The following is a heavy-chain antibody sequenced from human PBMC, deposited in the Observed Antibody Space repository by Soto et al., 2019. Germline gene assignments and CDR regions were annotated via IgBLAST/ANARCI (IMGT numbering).Heavy chain of an antibody. V-gene: IGHV2-5*02. CDR1: GFSFSTRGMS. D-gene: IGHD2-2*01. CDR2: IYWDDDK. CDR3: ALIPELSSTYYFDY. Sequence: QITLKESGPTLVKPTQTLTLTCTFSGFSFSTRGMSVGWIRQPPGKALEWLALIYWDDDKRYSPSLKSRLTLSKDTSKNQVVLTLTNMDPVDTATYYCALIPELSSTYYFDYWGQGTLVTVSS. J-gene: IGHJ4*02.